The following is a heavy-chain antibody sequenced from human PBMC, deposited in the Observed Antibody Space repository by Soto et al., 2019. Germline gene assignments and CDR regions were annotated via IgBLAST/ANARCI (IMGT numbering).Heavy chain of an antibody. D-gene: IGHD3-22*01. CDR3: ANTHDSSGYYYSY. Sequence: QVQLVESGGGVVQPGRSLRLSCAASGFTFSSYAMHWVRQAPGKGLEWVAVISYGGSNKYYADSVKGRFTISRDNSKNTLYLQMNSLRAEDTAVYYCANTHDSSGYYYSYWGQGTLVTVSS. CDR1: GFTFSSYA. V-gene: IGHV3-30-3*01. CDR2: ISYGGSNK. J-gene: IGHJ4*02.